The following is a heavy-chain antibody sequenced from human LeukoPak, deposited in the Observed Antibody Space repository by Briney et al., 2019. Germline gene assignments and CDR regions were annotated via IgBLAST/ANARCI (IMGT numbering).Heavy chain of an antibody. CDR2: ISYDGSNK. J-gene: IGHJ4*02. D-gene: IGHD2-2*03. Sequence: PGGSLRLSCAASGFTFSSYGMHWVRQAPGKGLEWEAVISYDGSNKYYADSVKGRFTISRDNSKNTLYLQMNSLRAEDTAVYYCAKSGYCSSTSCYGIDYWGQGTLVTVSS. CDR3: AKSGYCSSTSCYGIDY. CDR1: GFTFSSYG. V-gene: IGHV3-30*18.